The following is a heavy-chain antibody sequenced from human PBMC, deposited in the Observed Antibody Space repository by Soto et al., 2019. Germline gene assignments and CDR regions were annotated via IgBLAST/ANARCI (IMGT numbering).Heavy chain of an antibody. CDR3: VRDTSLSLQLGFDI. Sequence: SETLSLTCTVSGGSISSYYWSWIRQPPGKGLEWIGYIYYSGSTNYNPSLKSRVIISVDTSKNQFSLELRSLTAADTAVYSCVRDTSLSLQLGFDIWGQGTMVTVS. D-gene: IGHD3-16*01. J-gene: IGHJ3*02. CDR2: IYYSGST. V-gene: IGHV4-59*12. CDR1: GGSISSYY.